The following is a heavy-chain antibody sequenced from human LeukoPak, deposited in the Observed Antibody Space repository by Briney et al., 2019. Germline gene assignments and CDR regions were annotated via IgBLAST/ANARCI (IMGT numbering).Heavy chain of an antibody. CDR2: VSTNDGNT. V-gene: IGHV1-18*04. CDR3: TRAPPGMTMMTDY. Sequence: GASVKVSCKASGYTFTSNYIHWVRQAPGQGLEWMGWVSTNDGNTVYAQRLQGRVTMTTDTSTSVAYMELRSLTSDDTAVYYCTRAPPGMTMMTDYWGQGTLVTVSS. CDR1: GYTFTSNY. J-gene: IGHJ4*02. D-gene: IGHD3-22*01.